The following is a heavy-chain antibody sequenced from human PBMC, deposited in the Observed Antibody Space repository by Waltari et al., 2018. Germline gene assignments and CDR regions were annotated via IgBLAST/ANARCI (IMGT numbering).Heavy chain of an antibody. CDR3: ARDTAAAGTTGAYYYYYYMDV. V-gene: IGHV1-2*02. Sequence: QVQLVQSGAEVTKPGASVKVSCKASGYTFTGYYLHWVRQAPGQGLEWMGWINPNSGGTNYAQKFQGRVTMTRDTSISTAYMELSRLRSDDTAVYYCARDTAAAGTTGAYYYYYYMDVWGKGTTVTVSS. CDR2: INPNSGGT. D-gene: IGHD6-13*01. J-gene: IGHJ6*03. CDR1: GYTFTGYY.